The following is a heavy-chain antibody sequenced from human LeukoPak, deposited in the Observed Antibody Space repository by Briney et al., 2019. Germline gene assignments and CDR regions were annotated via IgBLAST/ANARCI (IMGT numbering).Heavy chain of an antibody. Sequence: GASVKVSCKASGGTFSSYAISWVRQAPGQGLEWMGWINPNSGGTNYAQKFQGRVTMTRDTSISTAYMELSSLRSEDTAVYYCARAGDGGYNWVDYWGQGTLVTVSS. V-gene: IGHV1-2*02. CDR1: GGTFSSYA. D-gene: IGHD5-24*01. CDR3: ARAGDGGYNWVDY. J-gene: IGHJ4*02. CDR2: INPNSGGT.